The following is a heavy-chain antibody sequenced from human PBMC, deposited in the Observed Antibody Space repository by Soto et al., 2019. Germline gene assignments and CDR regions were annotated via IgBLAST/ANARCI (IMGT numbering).Heavy chain of an antibody. CDR2: IQYNGNT. Sequence: PSETLSLPCTVSGVSICSVSISSNYWSWVRQPPGKGLQWIGSIQYNGNTKYCPSLKSRLPMSIDTSKNQFSLQLSSVTAADTAVYYCARIPYNSASFVYWGQGTLVTVSS. D-gene: IGHD6-19*01. CDR3: ARIPYNSASFVY. J-gene: IGHJ4*02. V-gene: IGHV4-61*01. CDR1: GVSICSVSISSNY.